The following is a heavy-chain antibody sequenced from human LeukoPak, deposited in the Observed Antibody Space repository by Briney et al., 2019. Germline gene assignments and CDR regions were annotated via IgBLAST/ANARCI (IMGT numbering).Heavy chain of an antibody. D-gene: IGHD3-22*01. CDR2: ISVRSNYI. V-gene: IGHV3-21*01. CDR1: GYTFSSYS. Sequence: GGSLRLSCVASGYTFSSYSINWVRQAPGKGLEWVSSISVRSNYIYYADSVRGRFSIARDDARDSLYLQMNSLRAEDTALYYCVRLRRNSDTSGFYYYYDFWGQGTLVTVPS. CDR3: VRLRRNSDTSGFYYYYDF. J-gene: IGHJ4*02.